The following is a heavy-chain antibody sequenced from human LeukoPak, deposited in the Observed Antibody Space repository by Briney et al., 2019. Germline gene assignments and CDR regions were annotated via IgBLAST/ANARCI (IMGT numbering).Heavy chain of an antibody. CDR1: GFTFSNYA. Sequence: GGSLRLSCAASGFTFSNYAMSWVRQAPGKGLEWVSAISGSGGSTYYADSVKGRFTISRDNSKNTLYLQMNSLRAEDTAVYYCARDTLAAAGTSYFDYWGQGTLVTVSS. V-gene: IGHV3-23*01. D-gene: IGHD6-13*01. J-gene: IGHJ4*02. CDR3: ARDTLAAAGTSYFDY. CDR2: ISGSGGST.